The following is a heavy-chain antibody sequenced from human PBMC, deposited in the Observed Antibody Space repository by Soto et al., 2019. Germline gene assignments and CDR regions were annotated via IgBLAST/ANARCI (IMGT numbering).Heavy chain of an antibody. V-gene: IGHV3-23*01. D-gene: IGHD2-8*02. CDR1: GFICSSYD. Sequence: PGGSLRLSCAASGFICSSYDMSWVRQAPGKGLEWVSTSLGDGRTFYVDYVKGRFTISRDTSQNTVYLQMNSMTAGDTAIYYCAKATATGGGAFDICGQGTMVTVSS. J-gene: IGHJ3*02. CDR2: SLGDGRT. CDR3: AKATATGGGAFDI.